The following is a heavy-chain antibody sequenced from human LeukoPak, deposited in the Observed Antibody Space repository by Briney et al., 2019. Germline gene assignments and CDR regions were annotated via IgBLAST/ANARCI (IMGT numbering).Heavy chain of an antibody. D-gene: IGHD5-12*01. J-gene: IGHJ6*03. CDR1: GFTFSSYG. Sequence: PGGSLRLSCAASGFTFSSYGMHWVRQAPGKGLEWVAVISYDGSNKYYADSVKGRFTISRDNSKNTLYLQMNSLRAEDTAVYYCAKAGYSGYLVYYYHYMDVWGKGTTVTVSS. CDR2: ISYDGSNK. CDR3: AKAGYSGYLVYYYHYMDV. V-gene: IGHV3-30*18.